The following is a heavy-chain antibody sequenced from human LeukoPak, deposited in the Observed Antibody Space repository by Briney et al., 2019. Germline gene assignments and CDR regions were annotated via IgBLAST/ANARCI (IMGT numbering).Heavy chain of an antibody. Sequence: GGSLRLSCAASGFTFSSYSMNWVRQAPGKGLEWVSYISSSSSTIYYADSVKGRFTISRDNAKNSLYLQMNSPRAEDTAVYYCARADIVVVPAARGGDWGQGTLVTVSS. D-gene: IGHD2-2*01. V-gene: IGHV3-48*01. CDR1: GFTFSSYS. CDR2: ISSSSSTI. CDR3: ARADIVVVPAARGGD. J-gene: IGHJ4*02.